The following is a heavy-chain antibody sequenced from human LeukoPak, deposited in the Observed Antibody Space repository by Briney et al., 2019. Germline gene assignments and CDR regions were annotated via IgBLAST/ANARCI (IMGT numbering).Heavy chain of an antibody. Sequence: GKSLRLSCAASGFTFSSYVMHWVRQAPGKGLEWVAVTSYDGSNTYYADSAKGRLAMSRDNSKNTLYLQMSSLRSEDTAVYYCAREALTGYVCNGMDVWGQGTTVIVSS. CDR1: GFTFSSYV. D-gene: IGHD5-12*01. J-gene: IGHJ6*02. CDR2: TSYDGSNT. V-gene: IGHV3-30*09. CDR3: AREALTGYVCNGMDV.